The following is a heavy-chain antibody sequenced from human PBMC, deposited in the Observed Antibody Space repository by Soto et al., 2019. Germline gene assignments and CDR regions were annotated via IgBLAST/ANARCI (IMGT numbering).Heavy chain of an antibody. D-gene: IGHD4-17*01. CDR1: GYTFTGYY. CDR3: AREMGATTVTPLAGMDV. V-gene: IGHV1-2*02. J-gene: IGHJ6*02. CDR2: INPNSGGT. Sequence: ASVKVSCKASGYTFTGYYMHRVRQAPGQGLEWMGWINPNSGGTNYAQKFQGRVTMTRDTSISTAYMELSRLRSDDTAVYYCAREMGATTVTPLAGMDVRGQGTTVTVSS.